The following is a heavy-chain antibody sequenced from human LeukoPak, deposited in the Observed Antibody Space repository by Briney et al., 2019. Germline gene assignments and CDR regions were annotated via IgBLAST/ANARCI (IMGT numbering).Heavy chain of an antibody. CDR3: ARERLRYFDWSNIGMGLDP. Sequence: SQTLSLTCAISGDSVSSNSAAWNSIRQSPSRGLEWLGRTYYRSKWYNDYAVSVKSRITINPDTSKNQFSLQLNSVTPEDTAVYYCARERLRYFDWSNIGMGLDPWGQGTLVTVSS. D-gene: IGHD3-9*01. CDR2: TYYRSKWYN. J-gene: IGHJ5*02. CDR1: GDSVSSNSAA. V-gene: IGHV6-1*01.